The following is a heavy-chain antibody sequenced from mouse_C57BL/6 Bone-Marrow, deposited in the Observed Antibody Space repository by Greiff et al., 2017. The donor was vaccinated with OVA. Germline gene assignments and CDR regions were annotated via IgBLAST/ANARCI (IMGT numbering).Heavy chain of an antibody. J-gene: IGHJ3*01. Sequence: QVQLQQSGTELVKPGASVKLSCKASGYTFTSYWMHWVKQRPGQGLEWIGNINPSNGGTNYNEKFKSKATLTVDKSSSTAYMQLSSLTSEDSAVYYCARFPSNYYGSSPFAYWGQGTLVTVSA. CDR3: ARFPSNYYGSSPFAY. V-gene: IGHV1-53*01. D-gene: IGHD1-1*01. CDR2: INPSNGGT. CDR1: GYTFTSYW.